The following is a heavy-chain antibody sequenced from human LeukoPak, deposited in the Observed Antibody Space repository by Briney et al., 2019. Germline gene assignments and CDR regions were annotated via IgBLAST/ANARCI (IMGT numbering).Heavy chain of an antibody. CDR2: IYYSGST. J-gene: IGHJ4*02. Sequence: SETLSLTCTLSVGSMKRSDYYWAWLRQSPGKGLEWIGTIYYSGSTYYNTSLKSRLTFSVDTPNNHLSLTLASVTGSDTGLYFCARQENRPPFDLWGQGILVTVSS. V-gene: IGHV4-39*01. CDR1: VGSMKRSDYY. D-gene: IGHD3-9*01. CDR3: ARQENRPPFDL.